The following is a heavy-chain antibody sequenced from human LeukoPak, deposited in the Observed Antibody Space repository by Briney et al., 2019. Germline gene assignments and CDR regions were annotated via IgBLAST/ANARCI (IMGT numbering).Heavy chain of an antibody. J-gene: IGHJ4*02. V-gene: IGHV3-23*01. D-gene: IGHD2-2*01. CDR2: ISGSGGST. CDR3: AKDSDIVVVPAAMWY. Sequence: GGSLRLSCAASGFTFSSYATSWVRQAPGKGLEWVSAISGSGGSTYYADSVKGRFTISRDNSKNTLYLQMNSLRAEDTAVYYCAKDSDIVVVPAAMWYWGQGTLVTVSS. CDR1: GFTFSSYA.